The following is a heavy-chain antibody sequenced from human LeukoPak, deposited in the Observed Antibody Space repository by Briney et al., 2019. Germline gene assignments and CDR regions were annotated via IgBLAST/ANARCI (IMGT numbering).Heavy chain of an antibody. V-gene: IGHV1-8*03. J-gene: IGHJ6*03. CDR1: GYTFGSYD. CDR2: MNPNSGNT. CDR3: ARCDITIFGVVTKELYYYYYMDV. D-gene: IGHD3-3*01. Sequence: GASVKVSCKASGYTFGSYDINWVRPATGQGLEWMGWMNPNSGNTGYAQKFLGRVTITRNTSISAAYMELSSLRSEDTAVYYCARCDITIFGVVTKELYYYYYMDVWGKGTTVTVSS.